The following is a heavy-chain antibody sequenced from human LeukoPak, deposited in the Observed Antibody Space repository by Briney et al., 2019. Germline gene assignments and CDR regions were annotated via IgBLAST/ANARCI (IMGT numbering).Heavy chain of an antibody. D-gene: IGHD5-24*01. CDR3: ARDRGMATSPGNIDY. CDR2: GIPSFGIA. Sequence: SVKLPCKVSGGTYRSYALSWVRQPPGQGREGMGGGIPSFGIAMYAQKFQGRVTITADKSTSTAYMELRSLRAEDTAVYYCARDRGMATSPGNIDYWGQGTLVTV. CDR1: GGTYRSYA. J-gene: IGHJ4*02. V-gene: IGHV1-69*10.